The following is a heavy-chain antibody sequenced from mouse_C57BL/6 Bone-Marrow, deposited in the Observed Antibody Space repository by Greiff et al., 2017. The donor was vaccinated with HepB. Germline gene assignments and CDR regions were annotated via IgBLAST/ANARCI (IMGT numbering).Heavy chain of an antibody. D-gene: IGHD1-1*01. CDR2: ISDGGSYT. CDR3: HYGSSNWYFDV. Sequence: EVKVVESGGGLVKPGGSLKLSCAASGFTFSSYAMSWVRQTPEKRLEWVATISDGGSYTYYPDNVKGRFTISRDNAKNNLYLQMSHLKSEDTGMYYCHYGSSNWYFDVWGTGTTVTVSS. CDR1: GFTFSSYA. V-gene: IGHV5-4*03. J-gene: IGHJ1*03.